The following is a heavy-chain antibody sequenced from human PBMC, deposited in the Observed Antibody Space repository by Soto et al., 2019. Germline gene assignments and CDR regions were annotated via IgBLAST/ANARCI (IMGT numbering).Heavy chain of an antibody. CDR2: IWYDGSNK. V-gene: IGHV3-33*01. D-gene: IGHD5-18*01. CDR3: PRESQLWFDY. Sequence: GGSLRLSCAASRFTLSSDGMHWVRQAPGKGLEWVAVIWYDGSNKYYADSVKGRFTISRDNSKNTLYLQMNSLRAEDTAVYYCPRESQLWFDYWGQGTLVTVAS. CDR1: RFTLSSDG. J-gene: IGHJ4*02.